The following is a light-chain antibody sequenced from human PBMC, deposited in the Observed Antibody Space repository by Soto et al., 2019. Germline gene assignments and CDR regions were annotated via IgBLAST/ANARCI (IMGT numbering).Light chain of an antibody. J-gene: IGKJ1*01. V-gene: IGKV1-5*03. Sequence: DIQMTQSPSILSASVGDRVTITCRASQSINTWLAWYQQKPGKAPNLLIYQTSKLESGVPSRFSGSGSGTEFTLTTSSLHPDDFATYFCQQCSSYSTFGQGTKVEIK. CDR3: QQCSSYST. CDR2: QTS. CDR1: QSINTW.